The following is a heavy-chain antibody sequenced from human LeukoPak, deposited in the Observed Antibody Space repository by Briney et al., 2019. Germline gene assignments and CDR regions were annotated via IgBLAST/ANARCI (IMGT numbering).Heavy chain of an antibody. CDR1: GLTFSSYA. D-gene: IGHD2-8*01. CDR3: AKAPDHRAPNVYFYP. V-gene: IGHV3-23*01. Sequence: GGSLRLSCAVSGLTFSSYAMSWVRQAPGKGLEWVSGISGNGDSTHYAESVKGRFTISRDNSKNTLFLQMNSLRAEDTAVYYCAKAPDHRAPNVYFYPWGQGTLVTVSS. J-gene: IGHJ5*02. CDR2: ISGNGDST.